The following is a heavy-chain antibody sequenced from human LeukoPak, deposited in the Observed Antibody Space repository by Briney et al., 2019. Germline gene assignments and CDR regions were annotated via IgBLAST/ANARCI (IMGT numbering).Heavy chain of an antibody. CDR1: GGSISSYY. V-gene: IGHV4-59*01. Sequence: PSETLSLTCTVSGGSISSYYWSWIRQPPGKGLEWIGYIYYSESTNYNPSLKSRVTISVDTSKNQFSLKLSSVTAADTAVYYCARNIYGDYGMDVWGQGTTVTVSS. D-gene: IGHD4-17*01. CDR2: IYYSEST. J-gene: IGHJ6*02. CDR3: ARNIYGDYGMDV.